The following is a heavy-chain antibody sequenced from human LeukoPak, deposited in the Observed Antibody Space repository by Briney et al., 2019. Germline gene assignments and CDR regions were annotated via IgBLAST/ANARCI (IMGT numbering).Heavy chain of an antibody. J-gene: IGHJ4*02. CDR1: GYTFTGYY. Sequence: ASVKVSCKASGYTFTGYYMHWVRQAPGHGLEWMGRLNPNSGGTEYAQKFQGRVTMTRDTSISTAYMELSRLRSDDTAVYYCASIMGATGLYWGQGTLVTVSS. D-gene: IGHD1-26*01. V-gene: IGHV1-2*06. CDR3: ASIMGATGLY. CDR2: LNPNSGGT.